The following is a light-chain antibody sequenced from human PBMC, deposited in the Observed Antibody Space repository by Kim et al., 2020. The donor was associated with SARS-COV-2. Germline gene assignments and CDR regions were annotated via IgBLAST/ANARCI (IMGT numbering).Light chain of an antibody. CDR3: QKRSNWIT. CDR2: DAS. Sequence: EIVLTQSPATLSLSPGERATLSCRASQSVSSYLAWYQQKPGQAPRLLIYDASNRATCIPARFSGSGSGTDFTPTISSLEPEDFAVYYCQKRSNWITFGQGTRLEIK. CDR1: QSVSSY. V-gene: IGKV3-11*01. J-gene: IGKJ5*01.